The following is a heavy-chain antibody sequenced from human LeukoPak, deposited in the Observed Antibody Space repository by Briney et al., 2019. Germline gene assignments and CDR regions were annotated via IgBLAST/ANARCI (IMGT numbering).Heavy chain of an antibody. CDR1: GYSFTSYW. CDR3: ARLAGDSVGYFDY. J-gene: IGHJ4*02. CDR2: IYPGDSDT. V-gene: IGHV5-51*01. Sequence: GESLETSCKGSGYSFTSYWIGWVRQMPGRGLEWMGIIYPGDSDTRYSPSFQGQVTISADKSISTAYLQWSSLKASDTAMYYCARLAGDSVGYFDYWGQGTLVTVSS. D-gene: IGHD6-19*01.